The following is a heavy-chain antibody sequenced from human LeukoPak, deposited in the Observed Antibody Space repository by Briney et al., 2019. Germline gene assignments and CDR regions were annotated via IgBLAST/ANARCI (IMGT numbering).Heavy chain of an antibody. CDR2: IAYDGGNK. J-gene: IGHJ5*02. CDR1: GFTYNSYA. CDR3: ARDSSPWYYYDRSGSNGFDP. Sequence: GGPLRLSCAASGFTYNSYAIHSVRQAPAKGLQWVAVIAYDGGNKYYADSVKGRVTISRDNSKNTLFLQMSSVRAEDTAVYYCARDSSPWYYYDRSGSNGFDPWGQGTLVTVSS. V-gene: IGHV3-30-3*01. D-gene: IGHD3-22*01.